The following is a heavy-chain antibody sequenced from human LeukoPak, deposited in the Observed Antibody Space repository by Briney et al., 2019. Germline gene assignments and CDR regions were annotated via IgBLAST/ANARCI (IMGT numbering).Heavy chain of an antibody. J-gene: IGHJ3*02. D-gene: IGHD5/OR15-5a*01. CDR1: GGSISSYF. CDR3: ARGEDIVSTISGDAFDI. Sequence: SETLSLTCTVSGGSISSYFWNWIRQPPGKGLEWIGYIYYSGSTNYNPSLKSPVTISVDTSKNQFSLNLNSVTAADTAVYYCARGEDIVSTISGDAFDIWGQGTMVTVAS. CDR2: IYYSGST. V-gene: IGHV4-59*01.